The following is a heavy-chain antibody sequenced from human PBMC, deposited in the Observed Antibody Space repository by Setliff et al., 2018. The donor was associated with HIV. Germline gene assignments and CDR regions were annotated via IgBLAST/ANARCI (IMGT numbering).Heavy chain of an antibody. CDR1: GFSFADHA. CDR3: TRTGLEILTGYDVGGFDM. CDR2: ISKSGNTT. V-gene: IGHV3-23*05. Sequence: GGSLRLSCAASGFSFADHALTWVRQAPGKGLEWISSISKSGNTTYSADSVKGRFSVSRDNSLYLQMNSLRADDTAVYYCTRTGLEILTGYDVGGFDMWGQGTMVTVSS. D-gene: IGHD3-9*01. J-gene: IGHJ3*02.